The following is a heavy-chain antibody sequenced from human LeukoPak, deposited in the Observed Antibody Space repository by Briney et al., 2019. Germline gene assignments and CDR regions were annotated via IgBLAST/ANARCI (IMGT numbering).Heavy chain of an antibody. CDR3: ARPKTGDEGAFDI. CDR2: IIPIFGTA. D-gene: IGHD7-27*01. J-gene: IGHJ3*02. Sequence: SVKVSCKASGYTFTSYAISWVRQAPGQGLEWMGGIIPIFGTANYAQKFQGRVTITTDESTSTAYMELSSLRSEDTAVYYCARPKTGDEGAFDIWGQGTMVTVSS. CDR1: GYTFTSYA. V-gene: IGHV1-69*05.